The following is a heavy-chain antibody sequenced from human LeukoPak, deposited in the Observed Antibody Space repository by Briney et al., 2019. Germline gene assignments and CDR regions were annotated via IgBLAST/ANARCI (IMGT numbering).Heavy chain of an antibody. V-gene: IGHV3-23*01. CDR3: TKDRPTWPIDY. D-gene: IGHD5-12*01. J-gene: IGHJ4*02. CDR2: ISGSGGST. Sequence: PGGSLRLSCAASGFIFSTYGMHWVRQAPGKGLEWVSAISGSGGSTYYADSVKGRFTISRDNSKNTLFLQMNFLRAEDTALYYCTKDRPTWPIDYWGQGTLVTVSS. CDR1: GFIFSTYG.